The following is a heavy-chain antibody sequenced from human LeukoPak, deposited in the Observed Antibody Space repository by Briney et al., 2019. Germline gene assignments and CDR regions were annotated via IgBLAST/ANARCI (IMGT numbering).Heavy chain of an antibody. D-gene: IGHD3-10*01. Sequence: GGSLRLSCAASGFTVSSNYMSWVRQAPGKGLEWVSVIYSGGSTYYADSVKGRFTSSRDNSKNTLYLQMNSLRAEDTAVYYCARLGGVSGSYYDYWGQGTLVTVSS. CDR3: ARLGGVSGSYYDY. CDR1: GFTVSSNY. CDR2: IYSGGST. J-gene: IGHJ4*02. V-gene: IGHV3-66*01.